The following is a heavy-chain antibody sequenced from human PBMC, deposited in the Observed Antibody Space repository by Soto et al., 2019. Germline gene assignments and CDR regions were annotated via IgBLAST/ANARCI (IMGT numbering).Heavy chain of an antibody. CDR3: AKYKVRYSSGWYFDY. CDR2: ISWDGGST. J-gene: IGHJ4*02. D-gene: IGHD6-19*01. Sequence: EVQLVESGGVVVQPGGSLRLSCAASGFTFDDYTMHWVRQAPGKGLEWVSLISWDGGSTYYADSVKGRFTISRDNSKNSLYLQMNSLRTEDTALYYGAKYKVRYSSGWYFDYWGQGTLVTVSS. V-gene: IGHV3-43*01. CDR1: GFTFDDYT.